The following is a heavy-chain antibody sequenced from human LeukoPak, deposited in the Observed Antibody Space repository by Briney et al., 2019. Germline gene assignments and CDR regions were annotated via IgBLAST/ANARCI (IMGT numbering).Heavy chain of an antibody. V-gene: IGHV3-7*01. J-gene: IGHJ4*02. CDR1: GFSFSRYW. CDR2: IKQYLSRI. CDR3: ARLKDDVTKFDY. D-gene: IGHD2-8*01. Sequence: GGSLRLSCAGSGFSFSRYWMAWVRQAPGKGLEWVASIKQYLSRIHYVDSVKGRFTISRDNAKSSLFLQMTSLRAEDTAVYYCARLKDDVTKFDYWGKGTLLTVSS.